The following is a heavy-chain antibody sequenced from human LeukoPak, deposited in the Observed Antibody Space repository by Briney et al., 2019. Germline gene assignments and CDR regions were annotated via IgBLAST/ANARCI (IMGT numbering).Heavy chain of an antibody. CDR1: GFTFSSYS. V-gene: IGHV3-48*01. J-gene: IGHJ4*02. CDR3: ARGFYYGSGSYRTDDY. CDR2: ISSSSSTI. D-gene: IGHD3-10*01. Sequence: PGGSLRLSCAASGFTFSSYSMNWVRQAPGKGLEWVSYISSSSSTIYYADSVKGRFTISRDNAKNSLYLQMNSLRAEDTAVYYCARGFYYGSGSYRTDDYWGQGTLVTVSS.